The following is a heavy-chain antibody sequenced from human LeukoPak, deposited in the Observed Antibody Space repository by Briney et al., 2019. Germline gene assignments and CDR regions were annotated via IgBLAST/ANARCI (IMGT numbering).Heavy chain of an antibody. V-gene: IGHV1-2*04. CDR1: GYTFTGYY. D-gene: IGHD3-10*01. J-gene: IGHJ6*04. CDR2: INPNSGGT. Sequence: ASVKVSCKASGYTFTGYYMHWVGQAPGQGLEWMGWINPNSGGTNYAQKFQGWVTMTRDTSISTAYMELSRLRSDDTAVYYCARDLGRVRGVPYYYGMDVWGKGTTVTVSS. CDR3: ARDLGRVRGVPYYYGMDV.